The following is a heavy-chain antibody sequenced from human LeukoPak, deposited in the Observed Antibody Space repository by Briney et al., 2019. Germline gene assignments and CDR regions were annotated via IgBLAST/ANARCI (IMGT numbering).Heavy chain of an antibody. D-gene: IGHD1-26*01. V-gene: IGHV3-21*01. CDR3: ARVVGPYYFYGMDV. Sequence: PGGSLRLSCAASGITFSSYSMSWIRQAPGKGLEWVSSISSGRGYIYYADSVKGRFTISRDNAKNSLYLQMNSLRAEDTAVYYCARVVGPYYFYGMDVWGQGTTVTVSS. CDR2: ISSGRGYI. CDR1: GITFSSYS. J-gene: IGHJ6*02.